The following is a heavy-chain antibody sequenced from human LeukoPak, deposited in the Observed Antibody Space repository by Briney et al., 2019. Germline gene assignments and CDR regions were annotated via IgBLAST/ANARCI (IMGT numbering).Heavy chain of an antibody. CDR3: ARGVTTSFDY. V-gene: IGHV1-18*01. D-gene: IGHD4-17*01. Sequence: ASVKVSCKASGYTFSSYGISWVRQAPGQGLEWMGWISGYNGNTNYAQNLQGRVTMTTDTSTSTAYMELRSLKSDDTAVYYCARGVTTSFDYWGQGTLVTVSS. J-gene: IGHJ4*02. CDR1: GYTFSSYG. CDR2: ISGYNGNT.